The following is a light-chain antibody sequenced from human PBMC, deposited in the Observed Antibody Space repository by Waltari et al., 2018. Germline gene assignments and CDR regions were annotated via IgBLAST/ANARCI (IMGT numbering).Light chain of an antibody. Sequence: SCRASGSVSKFVAWYQQKPGQAPSLLIYHASNRASGIPDRFSGSGFGTDFSLTISRLEPEDFAVYYCQKYESLPATFGQGTKVEIK. J-gene: IGKJ1*01. CDR3: QKYESLPAT. CDR1: GSVSKF. CDR2: HAS. V-gene: IGKV3-20*01.